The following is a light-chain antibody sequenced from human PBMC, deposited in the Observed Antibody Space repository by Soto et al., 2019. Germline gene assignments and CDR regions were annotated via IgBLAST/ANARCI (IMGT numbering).Light chain of an antibody. CDR1: QSVSSN. CDR2: GAS. J-gene: IGKJ1*01. V-gene: IGKV3-20*01. CDR3: QQYGSSPIT. Sequence: EIVMTQSPATVSASPGERATLSCRASQSVSSNLAWYQQKPGQAPRLLIYGASSRATGIPDRFSGSGSGTDCTLTISRLEPEDFAVYYCQQYGSSPITFGQGTKVDI.